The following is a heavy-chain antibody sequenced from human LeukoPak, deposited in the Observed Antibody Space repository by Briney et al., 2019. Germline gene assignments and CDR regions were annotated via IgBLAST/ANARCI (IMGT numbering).Heavy chain of an antibody. V-gene: IGHV4-30-4*08. D-gene: IGHD2-15*01. CDR3: ARVRPSLLNFDY. CDR2: IYYSGST. CDR1: GGSISSGDYY. Sequence: SETLSLTCTVPGGSISSGDYYWSWIRQPPGKGLEWIGYIYYSGSTYYNPSLKSRVTISVDTSKNQFSLKLSSVTAADTAVYYCARVRPSLLNFDYWGQGTLVTVSS. J-gene: IGHJ4*02.